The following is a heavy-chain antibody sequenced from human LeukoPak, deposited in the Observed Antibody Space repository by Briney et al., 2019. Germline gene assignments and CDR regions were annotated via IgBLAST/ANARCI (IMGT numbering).Heavy chain of an antibody. V-gene: IGHV3-48*01. D-gene: IGHD1-26*01. Sequence: PGGSLRLSCAASGFTFSSYSMNWVRQAPGKGLEWVSHITASGTAMFYADSVKGRFTISRDNAKNSLYLQMNSLRAEDTAVYYCARGSGSYSFNLLGFDPWGQGTLVTVSS. CDR2: ITASGTAM. CDR1: GFTFSSYS. J-gene: IGHJ5*02. CDR3: ARGSGSYSFNLLGFDP.